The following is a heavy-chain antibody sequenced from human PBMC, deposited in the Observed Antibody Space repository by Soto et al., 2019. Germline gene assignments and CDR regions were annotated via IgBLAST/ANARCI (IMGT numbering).Heavy chain of an antibody. D-gene: IGHD6-13*01. CDR3: TTPPYDGYRTNSEIRRFDY. V-gene: IGHV3-15*01. Sequence: VQLVESGGGLVKPGGSLRLSCTASGITFSNAWMSWVRQAPGKGLEWVGRIKSKTDGGTTDYAARVKGRFTISRDDSKNTLYLQMNSLKTEDTAVYYCTTPPYDGYRTNSEIRRFDYWGQGTLVTVSS. J-gene: IGHJ4*02. CDR2: IKSKTDGGTT. CDR1: GITFSNAW.